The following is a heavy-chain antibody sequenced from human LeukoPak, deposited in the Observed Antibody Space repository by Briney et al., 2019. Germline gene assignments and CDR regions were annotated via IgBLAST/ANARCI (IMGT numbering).Heavy chain of an antibody. D-gene: IGHD3-16*01. J-gene: IGHJ4*02. V-gene: IGHV1-2*02. CDR1: GYTFTGYF. Sequence: GASVKVSCKASGYTFTGYFLHWVRQAPGQGLEWMRWINPNSGSTNYAQAFQGRVSMTRDTSITTVYMDLSRLTSDDTAVYYCTRELGSGLANDYWGQGTLVTVSS. CDR3: TRELGSGLANDY. CDR2: INPNSGST.